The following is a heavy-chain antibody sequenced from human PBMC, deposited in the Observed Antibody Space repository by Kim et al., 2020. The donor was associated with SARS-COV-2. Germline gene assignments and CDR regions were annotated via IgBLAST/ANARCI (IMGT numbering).Heavy chain of an antibody. CDR2: IYYNGGT. V-gene: IGHV4-39*01. D-gene: IGHD3-22*01. CDR1: GGSISSSSYS. Sequence: SETLSLTCTVSGGSISSSSYSWGWVRQPPGKGLEWIANIYYNGGTYYNPSLKSRVTISVDTSKNQFSLKLSSVTAADTAVYYCARRHLGGYHVDSSGYRFDYWGEGALVTVSS. CDR3: ARRHLGGYHVDSSGYRFDY. J-gene: IGHJ4*02.